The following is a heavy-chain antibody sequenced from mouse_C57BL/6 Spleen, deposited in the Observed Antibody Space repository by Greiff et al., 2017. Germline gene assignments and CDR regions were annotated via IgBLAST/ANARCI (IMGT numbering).Heavy chain of an antibody. Sequence: VQLQQSGAELVMPGASVKLSCKASGYTFTSYWMHWVKQRPGQGLEWIGEIDPSDSYTNYNQKFKGKSTLTVDKSSSTAYMQLSSLTSEDSAVYYCARGDYGSSRFAYWGQGTLVTVSA. J-gene: IGHJ3*01. CDR1: GYTFTSYW. V-gene: IGHV1-69*01. D-gene: IGHD1-1*01. CDR3: ARGDYGSSRFAY. CDR2: IDPSDSYT.